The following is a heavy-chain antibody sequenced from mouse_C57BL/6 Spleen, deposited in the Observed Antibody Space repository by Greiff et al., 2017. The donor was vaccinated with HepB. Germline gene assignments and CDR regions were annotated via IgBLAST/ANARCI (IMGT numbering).Heavy chain of an antibody. CDR1: GYTFTDYE. J-gene: IGHJ1*03. CDR3: TRSSYYDYEYWYFEV. D-gene: IGHD2-4*01. Sequence: QVQLKESGAELVRPGASVTLSCKASGYTFTDYEMHWVKQTPVHGLEWIGAIDPETGGTAYNQKFKGKAILTADKSSSTAYMELRSLTSEDSAVYYCTRSSYYDYEYWYFEVWGTGTTVTVSS. V-gene: IGHV1-15*01. CDR2: IDPETGGT.